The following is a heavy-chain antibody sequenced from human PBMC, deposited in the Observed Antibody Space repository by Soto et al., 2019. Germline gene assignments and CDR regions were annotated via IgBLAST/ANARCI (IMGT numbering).Heavy chain of an antibody. V-gene: IGHV4-39*07. CDR2: IFYSGST. J-gene: IGHJ3*02. D-gene: IGHD3-22*01. CDR3: ARYLGDSSGDAYVVAFDM. CDR1: GGSISSSSHY. Sequence: SKTLSITCTVSGGSISSSSHYWGWIRQPPGQGLEWIGSIFYSGSTNYNPSLKSRVTISVDTSKNQFSLKLSSVNAADKAVYYWARYLGDSSGDAYVVAFDMWGQW.